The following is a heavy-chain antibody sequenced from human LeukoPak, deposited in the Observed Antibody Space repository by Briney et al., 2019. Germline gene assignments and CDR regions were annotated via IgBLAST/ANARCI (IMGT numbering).Heavy chain of an antibody. Sequence: PGGSLRLSCAASGFTFSSYGMHWVRQAPGKGLEWVAVTSYDGSNKYNADSVKGRFTISRDNSKNTLYLQMNSLRAEDTAVYYCAKDLPTYYYDSSGGAFDIWGQETMVTVSS. CDR2: TSYDGSNK. D-gene: IGHD3-22*01. CDR3: AKDLPTYYYDSSGGAFDI. V-gene: IGHV3-30*18. CDR1: GFTFSSYG. J-gene: IGHJ3*02.